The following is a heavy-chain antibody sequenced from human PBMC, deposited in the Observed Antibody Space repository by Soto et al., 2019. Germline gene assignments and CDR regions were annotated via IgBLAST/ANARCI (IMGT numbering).Heavy chain of an antibody. J-gene: IGHJ6*02. CDR2: IYYSGST. D-gene: IGHD3-3*01. CDR3: ARDRPYXDFWSGYEVTHYYGMDV. V-gene: IGHV4-59*01. CDR1: GGSISNYY. Sequence: ETLSITCTISGGSISNYYWSWIRQPPGKGLEWIGYIYYSGSTNYNPSLKSRVTISVDTSKNQFSLKLSSVTAADTAVYYCARDRPYXDFWSGYEVTHYYGMDVWGQGTTVTVSS.